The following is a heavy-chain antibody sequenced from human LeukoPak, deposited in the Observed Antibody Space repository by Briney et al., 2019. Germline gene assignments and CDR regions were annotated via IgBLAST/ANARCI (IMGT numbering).Heavy chain of an antibody. J-gene: IGHJ4*02. CDR2: ISTTSVYI. V-gene: IGHV3-21*01. Sequence: GGSLRLSCAASGFTFSSYSMNWVRQAPGKGLEWVSSISTTSVYIYYADSVKGRFTISRDNAKKSLYLQMNSLRAEDTAVYYCAATYGSGSYFPFDYWGQGTLVTVSS. D-gene: IGHD3-10*01. CDR3: AATYGSGSYFPFDY. CDR1: GFTFSSYS.